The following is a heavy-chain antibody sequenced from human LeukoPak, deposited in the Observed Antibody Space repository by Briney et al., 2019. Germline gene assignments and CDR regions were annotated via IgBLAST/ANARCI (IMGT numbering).Heavy chain of an antibody. V-gene: IGHV3-30*18. D-gene: IGHD6-25*01. Sequence: GGSLRLSCAASGFTFSSYGMHWVRQAPGKGLEWVAVISYDGSNKYYADSVKGRLTISRDNSKNTLYLQINSLRAEDTAVYYCAKGGGNDYYGMDVWGQGTTVTVSS. CDR2: ISYDGSNK. CDR3: AKGGGNDYYGMDV. J-gene: IGHJ6*02. CDR1: GFTFSSYG.